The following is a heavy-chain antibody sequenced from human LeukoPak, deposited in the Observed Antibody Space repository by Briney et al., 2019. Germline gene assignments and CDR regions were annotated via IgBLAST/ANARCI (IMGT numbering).Heavy chain of an antibody. J-gene: IGHJ4*02. CDR2: INPNSGGT. CDR1: GYTFTGYY. V-gene: IGHV1-2*02. CDR3: ARVNQPLLYYFDY. Sequence: GASVKVSCKASGYTFTGYYMHWVRQAPGQGLEWMGWINPNSGGTNYAQKFQGRVTMTRDTSISTAYMELSRLRSDDTAVYYCARVNQPLLYYFDYWGQGTLVTVSS. D-gene: IGHD2-21*02.